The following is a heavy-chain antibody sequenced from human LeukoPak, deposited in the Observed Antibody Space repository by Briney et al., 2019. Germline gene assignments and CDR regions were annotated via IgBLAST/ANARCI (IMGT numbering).Heavy chain of an antibody. CDR2: INHSGST. CDR3: ARGRYCSGGSCYEG. J-gene: IGHJ4*02. V-gene: IGHV4-34*01. D-gene: IGHD2-15*01. Sequence: SETLSLTCAVYGGSFSGYYWSWIRQPPGKGLEWIGEINHSGSTDYYPSLKSRVTISVDTSKNQFSLKLSSVTAADTAVYYCARGRYCSGGSCYEGWGQGTLVTVSS. CDR1: GGSFSGYY.